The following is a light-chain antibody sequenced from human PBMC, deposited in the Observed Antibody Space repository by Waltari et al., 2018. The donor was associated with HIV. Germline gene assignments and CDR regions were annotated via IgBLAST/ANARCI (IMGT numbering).Light chain of an antibody. V-gene: IGKV1-5*03. CDR1: QNISGW. CDR2: RAS. J-gene: IGKJ3*01. CDR3: QQYSVDFYT. Sequence: DIRMTQSPSTLSASVGDRVTITCRARQNISGWLAWYQQRPGKAPRLLIHRASNLEFGVSPRFSGGGSGTEFSLTIAGLQPDDFATYYCQQYSVDFYTFGQGTKV.